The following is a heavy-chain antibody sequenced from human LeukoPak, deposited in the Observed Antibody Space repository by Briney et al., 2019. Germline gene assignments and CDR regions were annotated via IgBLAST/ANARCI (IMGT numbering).Heavy chain of an antibody. CDR1: GYTFTSYD. CDR2: MNPNSGNT. Sequence: GASVKVSCKASGYTFTSYDINWVRQATGQGLEWMGWMNPNSGNTGYAQKFQGRVTITRNTSISTADMELSSLRSEDPAVYYCARGRRRRDIVVVPATWPMGYWGQGTLVTVSS. D-gene: IGHD2-2*01. V-gene: IGHV1-8*03. CDR3: ARGRRRRDIVVVPATWPMGY. J-gene: IGHJ4*02.